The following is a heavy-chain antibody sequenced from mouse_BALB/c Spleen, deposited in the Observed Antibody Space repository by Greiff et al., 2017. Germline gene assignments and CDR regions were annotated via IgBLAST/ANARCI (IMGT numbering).Heavy chain of an antibody. V-gene: IGHV5-6-4*01. J-gene: IGHJ3*01. Sequence: EVQLVESGGGLVKPGGSLKLSCAASGFTFSSYTMSWVRQTPEKRLEWVATISSGGSYTYYPDSVKGRFTISRDNAKNTLYLQMSSLKSEDTAMYYCTRGPTYDYDLAWFAYWGQGTLVTVSA. CDR2: ISSGGSYT. CDR3: TRGPTYDYDLAWFAY. CDR1: GFTFSSYT. D-gene: IGHD2-4*01.